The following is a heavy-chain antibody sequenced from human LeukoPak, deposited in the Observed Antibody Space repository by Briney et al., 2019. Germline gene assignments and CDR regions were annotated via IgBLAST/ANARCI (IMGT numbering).Heavy chain of an antibody. Sequence: GGSLRLSCAASGCIFSSYGMHWVRQAPGKGLEWVAFIPYDGSNKYYADSVKGRFTISRDNSKNTLFLQINSLRAEDTAVYFCAKGQVGATGAFYFDYWGQGTLVTVSS. J-gene: IGHJ4*02. CDR1: GCIFSSYG. CDR2: IPYDGSNK. V-gene: IGHV3-30*02. D-gene: IGHD1-26*01. CDR3: AKGQVGATGAFYFDY.